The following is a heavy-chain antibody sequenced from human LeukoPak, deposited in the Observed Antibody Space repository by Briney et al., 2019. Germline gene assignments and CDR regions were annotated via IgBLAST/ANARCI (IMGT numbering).Heavy chain of an antibody. CDR2: ISSSGSTI. D-gene: IGHD3-10*01. Sequence: PGGSLTLSCAASGFTFSDYYMSWIRQAPGKGLEGVSYISSSGSTIYYADSVKGRFTISRDNAKNSLYLQMNSLRAEDTAVYYCARNGLWFGELVYYYYYMDVWGKGTTVTVSS. J-gene: IGHJ6*03. CDR3: ARNGLWFGELVYYYYYMDV. CDR1: GFTFSDYY. V-gene: IGHV3-11*04.